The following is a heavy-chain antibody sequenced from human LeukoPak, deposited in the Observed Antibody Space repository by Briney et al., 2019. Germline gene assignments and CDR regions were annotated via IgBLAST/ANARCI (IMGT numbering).Heavy chain of an antibody. V-gene: IGHV3-30*18. CDR1: GSTFSSYG. Sequence: GGSLRLSCAASGSTFSSYGMHWVRQAPGKGLEWVAVISYDGSNKYYADSVKGRFTISRDNSKNTLYLQMNSLRAEDTAVYYCAKDESAAEFWGQGTLVTVSS. CDR3: AKDESAAEF. J-gene: IGHJ4*02. D-gene: IGHD6-13*01. CDR2: ISYDGSNK.